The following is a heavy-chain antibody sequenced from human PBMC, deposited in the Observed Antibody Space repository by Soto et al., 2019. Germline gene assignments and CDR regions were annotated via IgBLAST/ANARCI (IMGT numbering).Heavy chain of an antibody. J-gene: IGHJ4*02. D-gene: IGHD4-17*01. Sequence: QVQLVQSGTEVKMSGASVKVSCKASGYTFTGYYLHWVRQVPGQGLEWMGWLNPNSGGTKLAQKFQGWVTMTRDTXXSTADLQLSRLRSDDTAVYYCARDAVTVTTAYFDSWGQGTLVTVSS. CDR3: ARDAVTVTTAYFDS. CDR2: LNPNSGGT. V-gene: IGHV1-2*04. CDR1: GYTFTGYY.